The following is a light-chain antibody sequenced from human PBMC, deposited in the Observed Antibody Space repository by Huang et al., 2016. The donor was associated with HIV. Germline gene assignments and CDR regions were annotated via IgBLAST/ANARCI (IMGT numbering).Light chain of an antibody. J-gene: IGKJ1*01. CDR3: QQYALSPWT. CDR2: AAS. Sequence: EIVLTQSPGTLSLSPGQRLTFSCRASQTVSNDYLAWYQQKPGQSPRLLIYAASTRAAGIPDRFSGSGSATDFILTVSRLEPEDSAVYYCQQYALSPWTFGHGTKVEI. V-gene: IGKV3-20*01. CDR1: QTVSNDY.